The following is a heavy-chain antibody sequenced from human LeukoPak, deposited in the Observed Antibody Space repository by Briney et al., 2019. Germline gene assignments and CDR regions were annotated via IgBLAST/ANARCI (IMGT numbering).Heavy chain of an antibody. Sequence: SETLSLTCTVSGGSISSYYWSWIRQPPGKGLEWIGYIYYSGSTDYNPSLKSRVTISVDTSKNQFSLKLSSVTAADTAVYYCARVKYSGYAQFDYWGPGTLVTASS. V-gene: IGHV4-59*08. J-gene: IGHJ4*02. CDR1: GGSISSYY. CDR3: ARVKYSGYAQFDY. D-gene: IGHD5-12*01. CDR2: IYYSGST.